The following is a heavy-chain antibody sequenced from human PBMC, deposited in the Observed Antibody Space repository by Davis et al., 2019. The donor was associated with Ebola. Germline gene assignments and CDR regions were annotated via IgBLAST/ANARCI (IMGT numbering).Heavy chain of an antibody. D-gene: IGHD2-2*02. CDR1: GGSISSYY. V-gene: IGHV4-4*07. CDR2: IYTSGST. J-gene: IGHJ4*02. Sequence: SETLSLTCTVSGGSISSYYWSWIRQPAGKGLEWIGRIYTSGSTNYNPSLKSRVTMSVDTSKNQFSLKVTSVTAADTAVYYCARFGYCSSTSCYTDGGFDYWGQGTLVTVSS. CDR3: ARFGYCSSTSCYTDGGFDY.